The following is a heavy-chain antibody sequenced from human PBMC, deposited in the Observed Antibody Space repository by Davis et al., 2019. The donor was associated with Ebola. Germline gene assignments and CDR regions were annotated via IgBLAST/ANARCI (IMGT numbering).Heavy chain of an antibody. CDR1: GFTFSSYG. V-gene: IGHV3-30*03. D-gene: IGHD2-8*01. CDR3: ARVLGIVLMVYAPDY. J-gene: IGHJ4*02. Sequence: GESLKISCAASGFTFSSYGMHWVRQAPGKGLEWVAVISYDGSNKYYADSVKGRFTISRDNSKNTLYLQMNSLRAEDTAVYYCARVLGIVLMVYAPDYWGQGTLVTVSS. CDR2: ISYDGSNK.